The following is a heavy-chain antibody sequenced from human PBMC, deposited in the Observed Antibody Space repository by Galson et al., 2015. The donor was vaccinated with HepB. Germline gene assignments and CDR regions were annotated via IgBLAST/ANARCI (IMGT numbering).Heavy chain of an antibody. CDR3: ARPRDSSGCLGS. J-gene: IGHJ5*02. V-gene: IGHV1-2*02. D-gene: IGHD6-19*01. CDR2: INPNSGGT. Sequence: SVTVSCKASGSTFTGYYMHWVRQAPGQGLEWMGWINPNSGGTNYAQKFQGRVTMTRDTSIRTAYMEMSRLRSDDTAVYYCARPRDSSGCLGSWGQGTLVTVSS. CDR1: GSTFTGYY.